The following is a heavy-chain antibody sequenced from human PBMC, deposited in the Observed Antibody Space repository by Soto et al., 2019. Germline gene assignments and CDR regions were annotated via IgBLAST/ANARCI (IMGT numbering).Heavy chain of an antibody. V-gene: IGHV1-18*01. CDR1: GYTFSTYG. CDR3: ARVKVPAAILGAFDL. J-gene: IGHJ3*01. CDR2: INPLKGDT. D-gene: IGHD2-2*02. Sequence: ASVKFSCKASGYTFSTYGITWVRQAPGQGLEWMGWINPLKGDTNSAARFQDRLTMTTDTSTRTAYMELRSLTSDDTAVYYCARVKVPAAILGAFDLWGQGTVVTVSS.